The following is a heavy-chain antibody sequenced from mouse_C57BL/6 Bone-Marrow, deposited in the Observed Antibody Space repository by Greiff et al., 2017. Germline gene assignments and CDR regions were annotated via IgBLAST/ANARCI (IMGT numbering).Heavy chain of an antibody. CDR2: IYPGGGYT. CDR3: ARYGYYPAWFAY. V-gene: IGHV1-63*01. J-gene: IGHJ3*01. CDR1: GYTFTNYW. Sequence: VQLQESGAELVRPGTSVKMSCKASGYTFTNYWIGWAKQRPGHGLEWIGDIYPGGGYTNYNEKFKGKATLTADKSSSTAYMQFSSLTSEDSAIYYCARYGYYPAWFAYWGQGTLVTVSA. D-gene: IGHD2-3*01.